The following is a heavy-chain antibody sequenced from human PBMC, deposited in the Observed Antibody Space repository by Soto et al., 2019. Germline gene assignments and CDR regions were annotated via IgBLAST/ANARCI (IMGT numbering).Heavy chain of an antibody. D-gene: IGHD5-18*01. J-gene: IGHJ4*02. CDR3: ARDRLYPRPDGTAMGGFDY. Sequence: PSETLSLTCTVSGGSISSYYWSCIRQPPGKGLEWIGYIYYSGSTNYNPSLKSRVTISVDTSKNQFSLKLSSVTAADTAVYYCARDRLYPRPDGTAMGGFDYWGQGTLVTVSS. CDR2: IYYSGST. V-gene: IGHV4-59*01. CDR1: GGSISSYY.